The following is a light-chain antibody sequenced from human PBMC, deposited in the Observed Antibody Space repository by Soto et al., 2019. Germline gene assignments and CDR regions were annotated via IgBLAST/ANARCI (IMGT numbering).Light chain of an antibody. Sequence: QSVLTQPPSVSGAPGQRVTSSCTGSSSNIGAGYDVHWYQQLPGTAPKLLIYGNSNRPSGVPDRFSGSKSGTSASLAITGLQAEDEADYYCQSYDSGLSALFGGGTKLTVL. V-gene: IGLV1-40*01. J-gene: IGLJ3*02. CDR1: SSNIGAGYD. CDR3: QSYDSGLSAL. CDR2: GNS.